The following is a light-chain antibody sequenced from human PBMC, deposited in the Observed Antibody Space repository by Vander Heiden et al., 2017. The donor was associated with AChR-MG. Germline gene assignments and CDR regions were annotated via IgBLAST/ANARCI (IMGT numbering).Light chain of an antibody. CDR3: QQVDYTPNT. V-gene: IGKV4-1*01. Sequence: DIVMTQSPDSLAVSLGERATINCKSSQSVLYSSNNKNYLTWYQQKPGQPPKLLIYWASTRDSGVPDRFSGSGSGTDFTLTISSLQAEDVAVYYCQQVDYTPNTFGQRTKLEIK. J-gene: IGKJ2*01. CDR2: WAS. CDR1: QSVLYSSNNKNY.